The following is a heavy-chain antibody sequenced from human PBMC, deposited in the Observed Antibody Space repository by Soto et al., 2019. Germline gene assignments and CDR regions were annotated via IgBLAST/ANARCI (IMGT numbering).Heavy chain of an antibody. CDR2: ISAYNGNT. V-gene: IGHV1-18*04. D-gene: IGHD6-25*01. Sequence: ASVKVSCKASGYTFTSYGISWVRQAPGQGLEWMGWISAYNGNTNYAQKLQGRVTMTTDTSTSTAYMELRSLRSDDTAVYYCARTNKAAAVGPKYFQHWGQGTLVTVSS. CDR3: ARTNKAAAVGPKYFQH. J-gene: IGHJ1*01. CDR1: GYTFTSYG.